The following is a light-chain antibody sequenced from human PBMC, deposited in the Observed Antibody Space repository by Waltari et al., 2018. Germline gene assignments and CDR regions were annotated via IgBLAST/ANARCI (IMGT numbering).Light chain of an antibody. CDR3: LVWHSTTDHHGV. Sequence: SYVVTQSPSVSVAPGETARITCGGDNIGSKSVHWYQQRPGQAPVLVISYDSDRPSGTPERVSGSTPGNTATLTISWVEADDEADYYCLVWHSTTDHHGVFGGGTKLTVL. V-gene: IGLV3-21*04. J-gene: IGLJ2*01. CDR1: NIGSKS. CDR2: YDS.